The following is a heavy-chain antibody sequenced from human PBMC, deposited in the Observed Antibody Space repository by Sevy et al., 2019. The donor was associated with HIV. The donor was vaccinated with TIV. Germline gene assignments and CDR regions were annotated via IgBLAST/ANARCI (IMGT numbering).Heavy chain of an antibody. CDR1: GFTFRSYA. Sequence: GGSLRLSCAASGFTFRSYAMSWVRQAPGKGLEWVSGISGSGGSTYYADSVKGRFSISRDHSKNTLYLQMTSLRAEDTAVYYCAKDPYHDYVWGSYRYNRGGYYWGQGTLVTVSS. D-gene: IGHD3-16*02. J-gene: IGHJ4*02. V-gene: IGHV3-23*01. CDR2: ISGSGGST. CDR3: AKDPYHDYVWGSYRYNRGGYY.